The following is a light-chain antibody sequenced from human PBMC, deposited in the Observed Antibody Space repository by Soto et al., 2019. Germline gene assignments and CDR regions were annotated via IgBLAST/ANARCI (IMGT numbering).Light chain of an antibody. V-gene: IGKV1-12*01. Sequence: DIHMTQSPSSVSASVGVSVIITCRASQDISSWVAWYQQKPGKAPKLLISAASSLESGVPRRFSGSGSGTDFTLIISSLQPEDFATYFCQQGDSFPFTFGGGTKVEIK. CDR3: QQGDSFPFT. J-gene: IGKJ4*01. CDR2: AAS. CDR1: QDISSW.